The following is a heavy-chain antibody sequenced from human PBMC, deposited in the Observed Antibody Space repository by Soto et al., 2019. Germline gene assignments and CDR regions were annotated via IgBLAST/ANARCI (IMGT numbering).Heavy chain of an antibody. CDR3: AKEKDRTFDFDS. J-gene: IGHJ4*02. Sequence: GGSLRLSCAASGFNSSNYAMSWVRQAPGKGLEWVSGIGNTGDDTYYADSVRGRFTLSRDNSKNTLYLQMNSLRAEDSAVYYCAKEKDRTFDFDSWGQGTLVTVSS. CDR2: IGNTGDDT. CDR1: GFNSSNYA. V-gene: IGHV3-23*01.